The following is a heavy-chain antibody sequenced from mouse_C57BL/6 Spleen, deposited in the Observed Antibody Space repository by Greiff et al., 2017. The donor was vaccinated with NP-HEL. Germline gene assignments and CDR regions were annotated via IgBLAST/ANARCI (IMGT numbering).Heavy chain of an antibody. Sequence: EVKLVESGGGLVKPGGSLKLSCAASGFTFSDYGMHWVRQAPEKGLEWVAYISSGSSTIYYADTVKGRFTISRDNAKNTRFLQMTSLRSEDTAMYYCASGDGYDFDYWGQGTTLTVSS. J-gene: IGHJ2*01. CDR2: ISSGSSTI. V-gene: IGHV5-17*01. D-gene: IGHD2-2*01. CDR1: GFTFSDYG. CDR3: ASGDGYDFDY.